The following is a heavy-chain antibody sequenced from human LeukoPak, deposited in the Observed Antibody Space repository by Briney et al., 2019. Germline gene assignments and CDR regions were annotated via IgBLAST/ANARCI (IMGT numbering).Heavy chain of an antibody. CDR1: GYTLTSYY. CDR2: INPSGGST. CDR3: ARDGAIAAAVTPPLYYYYYMDV. D-gene: IGHD6-13*01. Sequence: GASVKVSCKASGYTLTSYYMPWVRQAPGQGLEWRGMINPSGGSTSYAQKFQGRVTMTRHTSTSTVYMELSSLRSEDTAVYYCARDGAIAAAVTPPLYYYYYMDVWGKGTTVTVSS. J-gene: IGHJ6*03. V-gene: IGHV1-46*01.